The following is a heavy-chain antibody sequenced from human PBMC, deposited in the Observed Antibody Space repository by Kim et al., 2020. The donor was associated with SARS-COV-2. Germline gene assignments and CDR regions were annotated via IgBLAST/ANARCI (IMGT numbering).Heavy chain of an antibody. V-gene: IGHV1-69*13. D-gene: IGHD3-10*01. CDR1: GGTFSSYA. Sequence: SVKVSCKASGGTFSSYAISWVRQAPGQGLEWMGGIIPIFGTANSAQKFQGRVTITADESTGTAYMELSSLRPEDTAVYYCARDVGDYYGSGSQHWGQGTRVTVSS. CDR2: IIPIFGTA. CDR3: ARDVGDYYGSGSQH. J-gene: IGHJ1*01.